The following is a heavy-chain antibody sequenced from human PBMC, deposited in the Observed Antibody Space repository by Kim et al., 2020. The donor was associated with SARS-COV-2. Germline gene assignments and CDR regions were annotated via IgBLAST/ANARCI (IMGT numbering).Heavy chain of an antibody. CDR3: RDGCAGGCCFFFDY. Sequence: GGSLRLSCAASGVTFNNYIMHWVRQAPGKGLEWVSAISSNGSTNYYADSVRGRFTISRDSAKNSLYLQMNRLRDEDTAVYYCRDGCAGGCCFFFDYWGQG. CDR1: GVTFNNYI. J-gene: IGHJ4*02. CDR2: ISSNGSTN. V-gene: IGHV3-48*02. D-gene: IGHD6-19*01.